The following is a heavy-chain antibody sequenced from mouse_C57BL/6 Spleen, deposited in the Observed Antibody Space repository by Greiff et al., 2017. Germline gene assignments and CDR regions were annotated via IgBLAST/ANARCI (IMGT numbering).Heavy chain of an antibody. D-gene: IGHD2-1*01. J-gene: IGHJ4*01. CDR2: IYPGDGDT. CDR3: ARLGVYYGRAMDY. V-gene: IGHV1-80*01. CDR1: GYAFSSYW. Sequence: VQLQQSGAELVKPGASVKISCKASGYAFSSYWMNWVKQRPGKGLAWIGQIYPGDGDTNYNGKFKGKATLTADKSSSTAYMQLSSLTSEDSAVYFCARLGVYYGRAMDYWGQGTSVTVSS.